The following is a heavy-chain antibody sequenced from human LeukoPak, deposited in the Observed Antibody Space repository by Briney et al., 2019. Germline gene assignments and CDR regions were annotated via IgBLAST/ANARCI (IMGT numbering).Heavy chain of an antibody. J-gene: IGHJ4*02. CDR3: ARMNFYGDYCDY. Sequence: PGGSLRLSCAASEFTFSSYTMKWVRQAPGKGRAWVSSISSSSSYIYYADSVQGRFTISRDNAKNSLYLQMNSLRVEDTAVYYCARMNFYGDYCDYWGQGTLVTVSS. V-gene: IGHV3-21*01. D-gene: IGHD4-17*01. CDR1: EFTFSSYT. CDR2: ISSSSSYI.